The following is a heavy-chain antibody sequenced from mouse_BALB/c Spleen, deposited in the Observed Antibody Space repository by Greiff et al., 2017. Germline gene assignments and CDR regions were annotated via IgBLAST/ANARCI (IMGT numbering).Heavy chain of an antibody. CDR3: ARDYYGYPYYFDY. CDR2: IDPANGNT. CDR1: GYTFTSYW. J-gene: IGHJ2*01. Sequence: QVQLQQPGAELVKPGASVKLSCKASGYTFTSYWMHWVKQRPGQGLEWIGRIDPANGNTKYDPKFQGKATITADTSSNTAYLQLSSLTSEDTAVYYCARDYYGYPYYFDYWGQGTTLTVSS. V-gene: IGHV1-74*01. D-gene: IGHD1-2*01.